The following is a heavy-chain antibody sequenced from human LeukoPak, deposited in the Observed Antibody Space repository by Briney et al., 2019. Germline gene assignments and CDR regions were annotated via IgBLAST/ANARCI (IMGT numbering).Heavy chain of an antibody. Sequence: PRASVNVSCKASGYIFTSHYMHWVRQAPGQGLEWMGMINPSGGSTSYAQKFQGRVTMTRDTSTSTVYLELSSLRSEDTAVYYCARAYSSSSPFDYWGQGTLVTVSS. D-gene: IGHD6-6*01. CDR1: GYIFTSHY. CDR2: INPSGGST. CDR3: ARAYSSSSPFDY. V-gene: IGHV1-46*01. J-gene: IGHJ4*02.